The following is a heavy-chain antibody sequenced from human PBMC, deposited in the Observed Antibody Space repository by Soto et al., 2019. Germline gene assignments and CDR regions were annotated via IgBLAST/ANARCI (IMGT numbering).Heavy chain of an antibody. D-gene: IGHD5-12*01. CDR2: IWHDGSNT. Sequence: QVQLVESGGGVVKPGRSLRLSCAASGFTFSSYGMHWVRQAPGKGLEWVAVIWHDGSNTYYADSVKGRFTISSDNSKNTMYLKMNSLRAEDTAVYYCARWMDRHDYYYYGMDVWGQGTTVTVSS. CDR1: GFTFSSYG. J-gene: IGHJ6*02. CDR3: ARWMDRHDYYYYGMDV. V-gene: IGHV3-33*01.